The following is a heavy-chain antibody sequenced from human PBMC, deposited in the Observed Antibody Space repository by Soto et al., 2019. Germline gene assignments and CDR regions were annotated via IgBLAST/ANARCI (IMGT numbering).Heavy chain of an antibody. Sequence: QAQLVQSGAEMKKPGASVKVSCKATGYTFSAYTMNWVRQAPGQSLEWMGWINAGSGNTKYSQNFEGRVNITRDTYASTVYVELTGLTSEDTAVYYCARDTETLGPRANDALDIWGQGTMVSVSS. V-gene: IGHV1-3*01. CDR1: GYTFSAYT. CDR3: ARDTETLGPRANDALDI. CDR2: INAGSGNT. J-gene: IGHJ3*02. D-gene: IGHD3-3*02.